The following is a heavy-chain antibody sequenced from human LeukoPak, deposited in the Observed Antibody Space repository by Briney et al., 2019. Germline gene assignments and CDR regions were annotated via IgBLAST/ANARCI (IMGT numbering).Heavy chain of an antibody. CDR2: ISSSSSYI. Sequence: GGSLRLSCAASGFTFSSYSMNWLRQAPGKGLEWVSSISSSSSYIYYADSVKGRFTISRDNAKNSLYLQMNSLRAEDTAVYYCARGPMTVISPVDYWSQGTLVTVSS. J-gene: IGHJ4*02. CDR3: ARGPMTVISPVDY. D-gene: IGHD3-3*02. V-gene: IGHV3-21*01. CDR1: GFTFSSYS.